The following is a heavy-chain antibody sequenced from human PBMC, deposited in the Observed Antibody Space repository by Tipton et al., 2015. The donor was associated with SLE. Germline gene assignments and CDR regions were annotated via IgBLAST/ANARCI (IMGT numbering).Heavy chain of an antibody. CDR1: GDSIISSSYY. CDR2: MYYSGST. D-gene: IGHD3-3*01. CDR3: ARDGPYYDFWSGMGTFDI. V-gene: IGHV4-39*07. J-gene: IGHJ3*02. Sequence: TLSLTCSVSGDSIISSSYYWGWIRQPPGKGLEWIGSMYYSGSTYYNPSLKSRVTISVDTSKSQFSLMLRSVTAADTAVYYCARDGPYYDFWSGMGTFDIWGQGTMVPVSS.